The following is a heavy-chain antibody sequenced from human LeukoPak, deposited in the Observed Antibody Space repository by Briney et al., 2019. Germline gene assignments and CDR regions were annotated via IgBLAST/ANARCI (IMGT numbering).Heavy chain of an antibody. CDR2: INANSGAT. J-gene: IGHJ1*01. D-gene: IGHD5-24*01. V-gene: IGHV1-2*02. Sequence: ASVKVSCKASGYIFTGYYLHWVRQAPRQGPEWMGWINANSGATYYLQKFQGRITMTRDTSISTAYMELNRLRSDDTAVYYCARGVEVCVPGFQNWGQGTLVTVSS. CDR3: ARGVEVCVPGFQN. CDR1: GYIFTGYY.